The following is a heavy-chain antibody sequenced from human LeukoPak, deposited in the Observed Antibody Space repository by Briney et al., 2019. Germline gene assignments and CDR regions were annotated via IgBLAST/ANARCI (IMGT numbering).Heavy chain of an antibody. CDR3: ARAGSYFDY. CDR2: ISSSGDNI. J-gene: IGHJ4*02. V-gene: IGHV3-11*04. CDR1: GFTFNDYY. Sequence: GGSLRLSCVAAGFTFNDYYMSWIRKAPGKGLEWVSYISSSGDNIYYADSVKGRFTISGDNAKNSLYLQVNSLRAEDTGLYYCARAGSYFDYWGQGTLVTVSS. D-gene: IGHD1-26*01.